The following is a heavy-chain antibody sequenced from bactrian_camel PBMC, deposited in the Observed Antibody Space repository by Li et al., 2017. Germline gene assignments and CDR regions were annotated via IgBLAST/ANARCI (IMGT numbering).Heavy chain of an antibody. CDR2: IVSGGEDT. J-gene: IGHJ6*01. V-gene: IGHV3S42*01. Sequence: VQLVESGGGSVQPGGSLRLSCVASGFTFSSYFVNWVRQIPGKGLEWVSGIVSGGEDTSYADSVKGRFTISRDNTKNTLYLQLNSLKTEDTAVYYCATWWSVGFWGQGTQVTVS. D-gene: IGHD7*01. CDR3: ATWWSVGF. CDR1: GFTFSSYF.